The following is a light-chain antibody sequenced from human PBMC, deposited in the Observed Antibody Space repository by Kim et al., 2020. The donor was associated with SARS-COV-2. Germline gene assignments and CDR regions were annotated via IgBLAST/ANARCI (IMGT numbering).Light chain of an antibody. CDR3: QQSYITPFT. J-gene: IGKJ3*01. CDR2: AAS. Sequence: DIQMTQSPSSLSASVGDRVTITCRTTQSISSHLNWYQQKPGSAPKLLISAASTLQGGVPSRFSGSGSETDFTLTISSLQPEDFSTYFCQQSYITPFTFGPGTKVDIK. CDR1: QSISSH. V-gene: IGKV1-39*01.